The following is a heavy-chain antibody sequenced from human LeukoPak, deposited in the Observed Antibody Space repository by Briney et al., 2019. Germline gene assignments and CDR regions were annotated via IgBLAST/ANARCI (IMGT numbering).Heavy chain of an antibody. Sequence: PGGSLRLSCAASGFTFSNYWMHWVRQAPGKGLVWVSRINTDGSSTSYADSVKGRFTISRDDAKNTLYLQMNSLRAEDTAVYYCAREYSTGFDPWGQGTLVTVSS. D-gene: IGHD2-15*01. J-gene: IGHJ5*02. CDR2: INTDGSST. CDR3: AREYSTGFDP. CDR1: GFTFSNYW. V-gene: IGHV3-74*01.